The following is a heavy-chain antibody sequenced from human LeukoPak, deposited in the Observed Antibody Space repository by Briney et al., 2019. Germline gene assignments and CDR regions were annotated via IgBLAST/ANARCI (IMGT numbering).Heavy chain of an antibody. J-gene: IGHJ4*02. V-gene: IGHV1-46*01. CDR2: INPSGGST. Sequence: ASVKVSCKASGYTFTSYYMHWVRQAPGQGLEWMGIINPSGGSTSYAQKFQGRVTMTEDTSTDTAYMELSSLRSEDTAVYYCATDFLTGVDYWGQGTLVTVSS. CDR1: GYTFTSYY. CDR3: ATDFLTGVDY. D-gene: IGHD3-9*01.